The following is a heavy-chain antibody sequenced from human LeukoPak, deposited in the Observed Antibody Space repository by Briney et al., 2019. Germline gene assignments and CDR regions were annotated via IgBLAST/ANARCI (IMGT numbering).Heavy chain of an antibody. CDR2: IYTSGST. V-gene: IGHV4-61*09. CDR1: GGSISSGSYY. Sequence: SETLSLTCTVSGGSISSGSYYWNWIRQPAGKGLEWIGHIYTSGSTNYNPSLKSRVTMSVDTSKNQFSLKLRSVTAADTAVYYCARLYSSSSGRVLDIWGQGTMVTVSS. J-gene: IGHJ3*02. D-gene: IGHD6-6*01. CDR3: ARLYSSSSGRVLDI.